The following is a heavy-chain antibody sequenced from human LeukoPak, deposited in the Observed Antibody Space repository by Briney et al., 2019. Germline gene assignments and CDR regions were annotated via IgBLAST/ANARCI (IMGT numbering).Heavy chain of an antibody. Sequence: GGSLRLSCAASGFTFSDYAMHWVRQAPGKELKYVSAISYNGNGKHYADSVKGRFTISRDNSQSTLNLQMDNLRAEDTAAYYCAKDHLPGIVVADRDYWGQGTLVTVSS. CDR2: ISYNGNGK. J-gene: IGHJ4*02. CDR1: GFTFSDYA. CDR3: AKDHLPGIVVADRDY. D-gene: IGHD6-19*01. V-gene: IGHV3-64*02.